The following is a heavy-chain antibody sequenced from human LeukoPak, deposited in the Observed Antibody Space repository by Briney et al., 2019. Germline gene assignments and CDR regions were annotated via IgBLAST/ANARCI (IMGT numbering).Heavy chain of an antibody. J-gene: IGHJ4*02. Sequence: PGGSLRLSCAASGFTFSSYAMSWVRQAPGKGLEWVSAISGSGGSTYYADSVKGRFTISRDNAKNSLYLQMNSLRAEDTAVYYCARTGVGKQQPEDYWGQGTLVTVSS. V-gene: IGHV3-23*01. CDR3: ARTGVGKQQPEDY. CDR2: ISGSGGST. CDR1: GFTFSSYA. D-gene: IGHD6-13*01.